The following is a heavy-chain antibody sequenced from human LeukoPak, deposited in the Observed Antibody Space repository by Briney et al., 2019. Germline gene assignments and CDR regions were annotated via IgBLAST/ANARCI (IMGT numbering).Heavy chain of an antibody. CDR2: ISRASESI. V-gene: IGHV3-21*04. CDR1: GFNFNAYS. J-gene: IGHJ5*02. D-gene: IGHD4-17*01. CDR3: ARDKIPYGDYGANWFDP. Sequence: GGSLRLSCAASGFNFNAYSMAWVRQAPGKGLEWVSIISRASESIFYADSVKGRFTISRDNAKNSLYLQMNSLRAEDTAVYYCARDKIPYGDYGANWFDPWGQGTLVTVSS.